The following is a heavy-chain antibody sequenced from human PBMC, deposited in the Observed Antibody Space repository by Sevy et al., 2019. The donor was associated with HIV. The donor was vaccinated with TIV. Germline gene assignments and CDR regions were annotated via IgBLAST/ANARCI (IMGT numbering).Heavy chain of an antibody. J-gene: IGHJ6*02. Sequence: GGSLRLSCAASGFTFSDYYMSWIRQAPGKGLEWLSYISGSDNTIYYADSVKGRITISRDNAKNSLYLQMNNLRAEDTAVYYCARDHVKDGDLGDYYYYAMDVWGQGTSVTVSS. CDR2: ISGSDNTI. CDR1: GFTFSDYY. V-gene: IGHV3-11*01. D-gene: IGHD4-17*01. CDR3: ARDHVKDGDLGDYYYYAMDV.